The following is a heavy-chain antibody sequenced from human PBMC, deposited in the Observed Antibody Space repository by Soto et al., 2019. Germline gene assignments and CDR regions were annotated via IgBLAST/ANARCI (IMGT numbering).Heavy chain of an antibody. CDR2: IRGSGDT. J-gene: IGHJ4*02. CDR3: ATISWSGGRFGGY. CDR1: GFTFGNYD. Sequence: EVQLLESGGGLIQPGGSLRLSCAASGFTFGNYDMSWVRQAPGEGLEWVSGIRGSGDTYYADSFQGRFIISRDNSENTVYLQMNSLRAEGTAVYYCATISWSGGRFGGYWGQGTLVTVSS. V-gene: IGHV3-23*01. D-gene: IGHD6-19*01.